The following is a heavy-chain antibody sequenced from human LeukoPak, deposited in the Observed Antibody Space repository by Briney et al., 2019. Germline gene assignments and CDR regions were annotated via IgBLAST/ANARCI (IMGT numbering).Heavy chain of an antibody. CDR1: ALPLRDDS. J-gene: IGHJ4*02. D-gene: IGHD1-26*01. V-gene: IGHV3-48*01. CDR2: FSGRSSTI. Sequence: PGGSLRLSCSTSALPLRDDSMKTVPQAPGKGQGRISYFSGRSSTIYYADSGRGRFTISRDNAKNSMYLQMNSLRAEDTAVYYCARDRLTSGSYSFDYWGQGTLVTVSS. CDR3: ARDRLTSGSYSFDY.